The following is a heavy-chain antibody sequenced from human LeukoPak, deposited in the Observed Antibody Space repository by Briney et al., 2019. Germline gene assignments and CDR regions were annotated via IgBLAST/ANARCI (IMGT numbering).Heavy chain of an antibody. CDR1: GFTFSTYW. D-gene: IGHD3-3*01. V-gene: IGHV3-7*01. CDR3: AKGSGLLRFLDY. Sequence: GGSLRLSCAASGFTFSTYWMSWVRQAPGKGLEWVANIKQDESEKNYVDSVTGRFTISRDNAKNTLYLQMNSLRAEDTAVYYCAKGSGLLRFLDYWGQGTLVTVSS. J-gene: IGHJ4*02. CDR2: IKQDESEK.